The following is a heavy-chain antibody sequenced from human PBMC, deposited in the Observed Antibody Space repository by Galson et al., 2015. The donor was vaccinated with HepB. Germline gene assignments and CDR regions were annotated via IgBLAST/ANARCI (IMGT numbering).Heavy chain of an antibody. V-gene: IGHV3-74*01. D-gene: IGHD4-11*01. Sequence: SLRLSCAASGFTFSGSWMHWVRQVPGKGLVWVSRIDNDGSTTSYADSVRGRFTISRDNAKNTLYLQMNSLRAEDTAVYYCTRDPRGLTTVDWGQGTLVTVSS. CDR3: TRDPRGLTTVD. J-gene: IGHJ4*02. CDR1: GFTFSGSW. CDR2: IDNDGSTT.